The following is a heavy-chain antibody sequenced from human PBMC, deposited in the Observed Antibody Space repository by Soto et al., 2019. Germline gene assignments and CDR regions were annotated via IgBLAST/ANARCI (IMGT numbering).Heavy chain of an antibody. D-gene: IGHD2-21*01. CDR3: ARLRIATNNYKWFDP. CDR1: GAALNSGNYY. V-gene: IGHV4-31*03. J-gene: IGHJ5*02. Sequence: SETLSLTCSVSGAALNSGNYYWSWIRQVPGKGLEWIGHIYVTGAADYNPSLRDRITISQDTSERQFSLNLRLVTAADTAVYYCARLRIATNNYKWFDPWGQGTLVTVSS. CDR2: IYVTGAA.